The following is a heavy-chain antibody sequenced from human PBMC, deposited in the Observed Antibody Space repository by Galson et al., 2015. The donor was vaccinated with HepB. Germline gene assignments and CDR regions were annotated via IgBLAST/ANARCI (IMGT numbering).Heavy chain of an antibody. CDR2: INPSSGST. J-gene: IGHJ4*02. Sequence: SVKVSCKASGYTFTSHYMQWVRQAPGQGLEWMGLINPSSGSTSYAQEFQGRVTMTRDTSTSTVYMELSSLRSEDTAFYYCARDMSRTVTPDYWGQGTLVTVSS. CDR1: GYTFTSHY. V-gene: IGHV1-46*03. D-gene: IGHD2-21*02. CDR3: ARDMSRTVTPDY.